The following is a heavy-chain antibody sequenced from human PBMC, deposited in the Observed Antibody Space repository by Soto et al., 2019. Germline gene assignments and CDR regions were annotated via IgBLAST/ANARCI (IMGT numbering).Heavy chain of an antibody. CDR2: IWYDGSNK. CDR3: ARDTYSSSSQYGMDV. CDR1: GFTFSSYG. D-gene: IGHD6-6*01. Sequence: GGSLRLSCAASGFTFSSYGMHWVRQAPGKGLEWVAVIWYDGSNKYYADSVKGRFTISGDNSKNTLYLQMNSLRAEDTAVYYCARDTYSSSSQYGMDVWGQGTTVTVSS. J-gene: IGHJ6*02. V-gene: IGHV3-33*01.